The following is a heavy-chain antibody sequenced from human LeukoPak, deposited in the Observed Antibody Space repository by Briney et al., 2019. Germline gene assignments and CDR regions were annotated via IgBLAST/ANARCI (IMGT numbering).Heavy chain of an antibody. CDR2: IKEDGSEK. CDR3: AKATGLSTKQWLVPFDY. J-gene: IGHJ4*02. V-gene: IGHV3-7*03. Sequence: GGSLRLSCAASGFTFSGYWMHWVRQAPGKGLEWVANIKEDGSEKYYVDSVKGRITISRDNAKNSLYLQMNSLRAEDTAFYYCAKATGLSTKQWLVPFDYWGQGTLVTVSS. CDR1: GFTFSGYW. D-gene: IGHD6-19*01.